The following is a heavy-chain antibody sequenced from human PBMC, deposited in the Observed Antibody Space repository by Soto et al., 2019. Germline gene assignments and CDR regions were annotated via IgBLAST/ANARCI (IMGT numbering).Heavy chain of an antibody. Sequence: ASVKVSCKASGYTFTSYGISWVRQAPGQGLEWMGWISAYNGNTNYAQKLQGRVTMTTDTSTSTAYMELRSLRSDDTAVYYCARGVVVVPTDYYYYYMDVWGKGTTVTVSS. CDR2: ISAYNGNT. V-gene: IGHV1-18*01. D-gene: IGHD2-2*01. J-gene: IGHJ6*03. CDR1: GYTFTSYG. CDR3: ARGVVVVPTDYYYYYMDV.